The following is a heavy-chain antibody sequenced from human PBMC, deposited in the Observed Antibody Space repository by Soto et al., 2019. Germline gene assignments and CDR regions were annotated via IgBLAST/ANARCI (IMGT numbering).Heavy chain of an antibody. CDR3: ARERSAAGTGWFDP. CDR1: GYTFTSYD. Sequence: QVQLVQSGAEVKKPGASVKVSCKASGYTFTSYDINWVRQATGQGLEWMGWMNPNSGNTGYAQKFQGRATMTRNTSISTAYMDLSSLRSEDTAVYYCARERSAAGTGWFDPWGQGTRVTVSS. D-gene: IGHD6-13*01. CDR2: MNPNSGNT. V-gene: IGHV1-8*01. J-gene: IGHJ5*02.